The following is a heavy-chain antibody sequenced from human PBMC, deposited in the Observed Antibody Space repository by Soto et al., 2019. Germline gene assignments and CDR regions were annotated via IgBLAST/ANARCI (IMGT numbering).Heavy chain of an antibody. J-gene: IGHJ4*02. CDR3: ARGSGQLHPCDY. CDR2: IIPILGIA. Sequence: QVQLVQSGAEVKKPGSSVKVSCKASGGTFSSYTISWVRQAPGQGLEWMGRIIPILGIANYAQKLQGRVTITAYKSTSTAYMELSSLRSEDTAVYYWARGSGQLHPCDYWGQGTLATVSS. V-gene: IGHV1-69*02. CDR1: GGTFSSYT. D-gene: IGHD2-2*01.